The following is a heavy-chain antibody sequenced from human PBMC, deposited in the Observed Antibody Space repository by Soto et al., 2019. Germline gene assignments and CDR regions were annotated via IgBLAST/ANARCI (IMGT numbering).Heavy chain of an antibody. CDR3: ARGPYPTTVTARSSFQH. D-gene: IGHD4-17*01. Sequence: ASVKVSFKVSGYTLTELSMHWVRQAPGKGLEWMGGFDPEDSETIYAQKFQGRVTMTEDTSTDTAYMELSSLRSEDTAVYYCARGPYPTTVTARSSFQHWGQGTLVTVSS. CDR1: GYTLTELS. J-gene: IGHJ1*01. V-gene: IGHV1-24*01. CDR2: FDPEDSET.